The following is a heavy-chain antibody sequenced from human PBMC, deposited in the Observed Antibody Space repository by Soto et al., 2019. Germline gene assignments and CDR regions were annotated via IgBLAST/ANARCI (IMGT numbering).Heavy chain of an antibody. CDR1: GHSISSGFYY. V-gene: IGHV4-38-2*01. CDR3: ARGPRSLRP. D-gene: IGHD5-12*01. Sequence: SETLSLTCAVSGHSISSGFYYWGWVRQPPGKGLEWIGSIYHTESTYYNPSLKSRVTMSVDTSKNQLSLKLNSVTPDDTAIYYCARGPRSLRPWGQGTLVTVSS. J-gene: IGHJ5*02. CDR2: IYHTEST.